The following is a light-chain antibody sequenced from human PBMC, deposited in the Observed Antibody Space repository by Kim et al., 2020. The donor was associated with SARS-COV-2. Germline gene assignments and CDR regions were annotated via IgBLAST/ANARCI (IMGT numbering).Light chain of an antibody. J-gene: IGKJ2*01. CDR2: GAS. Sequence: EIVMTQSPATLSVSPGERATLSCRATQTIGSNLAWYQQKPGQTPRLLMSGASTRATGIPARFSGSGSGTEFTLTISSLQPEDFATYYYQHLNSYPHTFGQGTKLEI. CDR3: QHLNSYPHT. V-gene: IGKV3-15*01. CDR1: QTIGSN.